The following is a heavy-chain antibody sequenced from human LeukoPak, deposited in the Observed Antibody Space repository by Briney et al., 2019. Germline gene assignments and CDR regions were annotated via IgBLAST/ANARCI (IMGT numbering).Heavy chain of an antibody. J-gene: IGHJ6*02. Sequence: GGSLRLSCAASGFTVSSNYMSWVRQALGRGLEWVSVIYSGGSTYYADSVKGRFTISRDNSKNTLYLQMNSLRAEDTAVYYCAREVLRYGMDVWGQGTTVTVSS. V-gene: IGHV3-66*01. CDR2: IYSGGST. D-gene: IGHD2/OR15-2a*01. CDR1: GFTVSSNY. CDR3: AREVLRYGMDV.